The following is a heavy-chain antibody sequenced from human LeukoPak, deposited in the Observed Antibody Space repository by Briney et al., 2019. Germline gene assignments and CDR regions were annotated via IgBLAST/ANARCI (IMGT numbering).Heavy chain of an antibody. Sequence: GGSLRLSCAASGFTFSSYAMSWVRQAPGKGLEWVSAISGSGGSTYYADSVKGRFTISRDNSKNTLYLQMNSLRVEDTAVYFCARDPGAFPYFFDCWGQGTLVTVSS. CDR2: ISGSGGST. D-gene: IGHD4/OR15-4a*01. V-gene: IGHV3-23*01. J-gene: IGHJ4*02. CDR3: ARDPGAFPYFFDC. CDR1: GFTFSSYA.